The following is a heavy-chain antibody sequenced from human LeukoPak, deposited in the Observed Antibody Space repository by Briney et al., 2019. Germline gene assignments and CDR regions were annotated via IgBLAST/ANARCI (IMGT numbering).Heavy chain of an antibody. CDR3: ARASDLYDYVWGSYRYYFDY. V-gene: IGHV1-2*02. Sequence: GASVKVSCKASGYTSTGYYMHWVRQAPGQGLEWMGWINPNSGGTNYAQKFQGRVTMTRDTSISTAYMELSRLRSDDTAVYYCARASDLYDYVWGSYRYYFDYWGQGTLVTVSS. J-gene: IGHJ4*02. CDR2: INPNSGGT. D-gene: IGHD3-16*02. CDR1: GYTSTGYY.